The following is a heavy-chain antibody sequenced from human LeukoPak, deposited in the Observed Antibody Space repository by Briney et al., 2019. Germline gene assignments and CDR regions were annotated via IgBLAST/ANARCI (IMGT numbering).Heavy chain of an antibody. CDR1: AFTFSSYS. D-gene: IGHD3-22*01. V-gene: IGHV3-21*01. CDR2: ISSSSSYI. CDR3: ARESHYYDSSGYYGGYYYYGMDV. J-gene: IGHJ6*02. Sequence: GGSLRLSCAASAFTFSSYSMNWVRQAPGKGLEWVSSISSSSSYIYYADSVKGRFTISRDNTKNSLYPQMNSLRAEDTAVYYCARESHYYDSSGYYGGYYYYGMDVWGQGTTVTVSS.